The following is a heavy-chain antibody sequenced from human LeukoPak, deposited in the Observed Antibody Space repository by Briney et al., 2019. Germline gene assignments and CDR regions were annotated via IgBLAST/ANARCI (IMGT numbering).Heavy chain of an antibody. CDR2: MYYTEST. V-gene: IGHV4-39*01. J-gene: IGHJ5*02. CDR3: ARNGFGVPGWFDP. Sequence: PSETLSLTYTVNDGSISSSSDYSGWIRRPPGNGLEWIGSMYYTESTYYNPPLKTRLTISADHSNNQSTMKQREVTPAETVTYNCARNGFGVPGWFDPWGQGTLVTVSS. CDR1: DGSISSSSDY. D-gene: IGHD3-3*01.